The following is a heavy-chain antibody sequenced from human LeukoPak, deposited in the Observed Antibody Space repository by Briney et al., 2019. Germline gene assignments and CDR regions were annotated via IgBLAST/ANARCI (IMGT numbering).Heavy chain of an antibody. Sequence: GGSLRLSCAASGFTFSNAWMSWVRQAPGKGLEWVGRIKSKTDGGTTDYAAPVKGRFTISRDDSKNTLYLQMNSLKTEDTAVYYCTTDHRYYDILTGYYWVDYWGQGTLVTVSS. CDR2: IKSKTDGGTT. V-gene: IGHV3-15*01. CDR3: TTDHRYYDILTGYYWVDY. D-gene: IGHD3-9*01. J-gene: IGHJ4*02. CDR1: GFTFSNAW.